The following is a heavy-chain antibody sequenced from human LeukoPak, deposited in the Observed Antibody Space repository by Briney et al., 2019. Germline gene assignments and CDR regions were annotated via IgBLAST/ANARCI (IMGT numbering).Heavy chain of an antibody. CDR3: AKVEPGL. Sequence: GSLRLSCAVSGFTFSSYAMSWVRQAPGKGLEWVSVSIGSGGRTYYADSVKGRFTISRDNSKNTLYLQMNSLRAEDTAVYYCAKVEPGLWGQGTLVTVSS. CDR2: SIGSGGRT. CDR1: GFTFSSYA. J-gene: IGHJ4*02. V-gene: IGHV3-23*01.